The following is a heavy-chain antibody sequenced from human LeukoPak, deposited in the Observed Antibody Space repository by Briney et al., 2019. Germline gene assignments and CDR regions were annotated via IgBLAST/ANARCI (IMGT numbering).Heavy chain of an antibody. V-gene: IGHV4-39*07. CDR2: IFYSGST. Sequence: SETLSLTCTVSGGSISSSSYYWGWIRQPPGKGLEWIGSIFYSGSTYYNPSLKSRVTISVDRSKNQFSLKLSSVTAADTAVYYCASNNWNYVDWGQGTLVTVSS. CDR1: GGSISSSSYY. D-gene: IGHD1-7*01. J-gene: IGHJ4*02. CDR3: ASNNWNYVD.